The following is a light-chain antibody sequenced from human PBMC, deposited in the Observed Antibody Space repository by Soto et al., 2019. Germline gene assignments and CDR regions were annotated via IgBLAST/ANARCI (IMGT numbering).Light chain of an antibody. J-gene: IGKJ4*01. CDR3: QQRSNWPPT. Sequence: EIVLTQSPATLSLSPGERATLSCRASQSISSDLAWYQQKPGQAPRLLIYDAYNRATGIPARFSGSGSGTDFTLTISSLEPEDFALYYCQQRSNWPPTFGGGTKVDIK. CDR2: DAY. V-gene: IGKV3-11*01. CDR1: QSISSD.